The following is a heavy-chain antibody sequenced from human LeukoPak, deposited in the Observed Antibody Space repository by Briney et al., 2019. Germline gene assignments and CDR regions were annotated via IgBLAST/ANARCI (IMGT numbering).Heavy chain of an antibody. CDR2: IYYSGST. Sequence: SETLSLTCTVSGGSISSYYWSWIRQPPGRGLQWIGYIYYSGSTNYNPSLESRVTMSVDTSKNQFSLKLSSVTAADTALYYCARGGAGNAFDIWGQGTMVNVSS. D-gene: IGHD1-1*01. CDR1: GGSISSYY. V-gene: IGHV4-59*01. CDR3: ARGGAGNAFDI. J-gene: IGHJ3*02.